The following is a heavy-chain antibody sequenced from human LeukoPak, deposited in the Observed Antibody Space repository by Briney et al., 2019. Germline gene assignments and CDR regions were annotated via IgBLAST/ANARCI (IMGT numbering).Heavy chain of an antibody. Sequence: SETLSLTCTVSGASISSPIYYWAWIRQPPGEGLEWIGNIYSTGLTYYNPSLKSRVTISVDMSKNQFSLDLASVATADTAVYYCATGSAGFEFWGQGNMVAVSS. CDR1: GASISSPIYY. V-gene: IGHV4-39*07. D-gene: IGHD6-13*01. CDR3: ATGSAGFEF. J-gene: IGHJ4*02. CDR2: IYSTGLT.